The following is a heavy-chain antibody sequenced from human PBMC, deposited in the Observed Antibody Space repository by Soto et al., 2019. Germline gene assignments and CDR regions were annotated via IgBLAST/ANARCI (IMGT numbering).Heavy chain of an antibody. CDR1: GYTFTSYY. J-gene: IGHJ4*02. CDR2: INPSGGST. CDR3: ARDFRAQDTAIPTLGDY. V-gene: IGHV1-46*01. Sequence: GASVKVSCKASGYTFTSYYMHWVRQAPGQGLEWMGIINPSGGSTSYAQKFQGRVTMTRDTSTSTVYMELSSLRSEDTAVYYCARDFRAQDTAIPTLGDYWGQGTLVTVSS. D-gene: IGHD5-18*01.